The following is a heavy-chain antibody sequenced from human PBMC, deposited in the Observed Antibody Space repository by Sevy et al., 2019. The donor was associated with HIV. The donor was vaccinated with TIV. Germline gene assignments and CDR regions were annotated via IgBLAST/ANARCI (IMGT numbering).Heavy chain of an antibody. CDR3: AKGLGMVQGALLSDDI. D-gene: IGHD3-10*01. V-gene: IGHV3-30*02. CDR1: GFTFRSYG. CDR2: IRYDGSTK. Sequence: LRLSCAASGFTFRSYGMHWVRQAPGKGLEWVAFIRYDGSTKYYADSVKGRFTISRDNSKNTLYLQMNSLRGDDTSLYYCAKGLGMVQGALLSDDIWGQGTMVTVS. J-gene: IGHJ3*02.